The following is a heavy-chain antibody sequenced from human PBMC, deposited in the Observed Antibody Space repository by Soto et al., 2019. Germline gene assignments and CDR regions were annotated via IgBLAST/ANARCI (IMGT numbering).Heavy chain of an antibody. CDR2: ISATGGAT. V-gene: IGHV3-23*01. J-gene: IGHJ2*01. D-gene: IGHD2-21*01. Sequence: GGSLRLSCAASGFTFSTYAMTWVRQAPEKGLEWVSSISATGGATYYADSVKGRFTIFRDNSRNTLYMQMNSLRADDTAVYYCAKSYQRGGEAYYDWYFDLWGRGTLVTVSS. CDR1: GFTFSTYA. CDR3: AKSYQRGGEAYYDWYFDL.